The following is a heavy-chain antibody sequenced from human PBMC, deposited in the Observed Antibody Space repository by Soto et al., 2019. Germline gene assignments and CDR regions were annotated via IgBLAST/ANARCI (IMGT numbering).Heavy chain of an antibody. CDR3: ARDRGYCGGGSCYPVGNGMDV. D-gene: IGHD2-15*01. CDR1: GFTFSSYG. V-gene: IGHV3-33*01. J-gene: IGHJ6*02. CDR2: IWYDGSNK. Sequence: QVPLVESGGGVVQPGRSLRLSCAASGFTFSSYGMHWVRQAPGKGLERVAVIWYDGSNKYYADSVKGRFTISRDNSKNTMYLQMNSLGAEDTAVYYCARDRGYCGGGSCYPVGNGMDVWGQGTTFTVSS.